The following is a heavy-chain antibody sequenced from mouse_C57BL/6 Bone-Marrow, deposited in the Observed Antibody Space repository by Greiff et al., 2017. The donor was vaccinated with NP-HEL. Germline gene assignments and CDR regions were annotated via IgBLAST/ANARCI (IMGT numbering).Heavy chain of an antibody. Sequence: EVKLVESGGGLVQPGGSLSLSCAASGFTFTDHYMSWVRPPPGKALEWLGFIRNKANGYTTEYSASVKGRFSIFRDNSQTILYLQMNALRAEDSATYYCARSIYYDYADDPFYAMDYWGQGTSVTVSS. D-gene: IGHD2-4*01. CDR2: IRNKANGYTT. J-gene: IGHJ4*01. V-gene: IGHV7-3*01. CDR1: GFTFTDHY. CDR3: ARSIYYDYADDPFYAMDY.